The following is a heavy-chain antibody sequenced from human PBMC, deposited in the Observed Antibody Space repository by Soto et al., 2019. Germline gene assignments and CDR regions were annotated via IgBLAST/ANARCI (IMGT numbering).Heavy chain of an antibody. V-gene: IGHV3-21*03. Sequence: EVQLVESGGGLGKPGGSLRLSCSASRFTFSSYTMNWVRQAPGKGLEWVSSISSSTTYIYYADSVKGRFTISRDNAKNSLYLQVNSLRAEDTAVYYCARDFDSSGYYGPVGAFDIWGQGTMVTVSS. CDR2: ISSSTTYI. D-gene: IGHD3-22*01. CDR1: RFTFSSYT. CDR3: ARDFDSSGYYGPVGAFDI. J-gene: IGHJ3*02.